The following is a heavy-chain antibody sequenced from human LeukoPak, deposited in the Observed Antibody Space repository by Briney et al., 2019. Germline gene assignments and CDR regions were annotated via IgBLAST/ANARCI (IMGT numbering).Heavy chain of an antibody. CDR3: ARGISSWFLGDRSIDY. V-gene: IGHV3-48*04. CDR1: GFTFSSYS. CDR2: ISSSGSTI. J-gene: IGHJ4*02. Sequence: GGSLRLSCAASGFTFSSYSMNWARQAPGKGLEWVSYISSSGSTIYYADSVKGRFTISRDNAKNSLYLQMNSLRAEDTAVYYCARGISSWFLGDRSIDYWGQGTLVTVSS. D-gene: IGHD6-13*01.